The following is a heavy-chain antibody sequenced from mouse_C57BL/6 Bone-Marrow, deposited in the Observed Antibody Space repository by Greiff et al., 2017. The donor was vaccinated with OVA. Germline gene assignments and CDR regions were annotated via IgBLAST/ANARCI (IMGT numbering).Heavy chain of an antibody. J-gene: IGHJ4*01. D-gene: IGHD1-1*01. V-gene: IGHV5-17*01. CDR1: GFTFSDYG. CDR2: ISSGSSTI. CDR3: ARPYYYGTPYAMDY. Sequence: DVKLVESGGGLVKPGGSLKLSCAASGFTFSDYGMHWVRQAPEKGLEWVAYISSGSSTIYYADTVKGRFTISRDNAKNTLFLQMTSLRSEDTAMYYCARPYYYGTPYAMDYWGQGTSVTVSS.